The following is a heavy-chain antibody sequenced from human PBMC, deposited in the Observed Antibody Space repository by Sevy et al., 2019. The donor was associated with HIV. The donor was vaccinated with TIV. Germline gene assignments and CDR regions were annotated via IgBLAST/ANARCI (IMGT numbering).Heavy chain of an antibody. CDR1: GFTFSSYS. V-gene: IGHV3-21*01. Sequence: GGSLRLSCAASGFTFSSYSMIWVRQAPGKGLEWVSSFSSSSSYIYYADSLKGRFTISRDNAKNSLYLQMNSLRAEDTAVYYCARDGDYYDRSGYPPGRFDLWGRGTLVTVSS. CDR2: FSSSSSYI. CDR3: ARDGDYYDRSGYPPGRFDL. J-gene: IGHJ2*01. D-gene: IGHD3-22*01.